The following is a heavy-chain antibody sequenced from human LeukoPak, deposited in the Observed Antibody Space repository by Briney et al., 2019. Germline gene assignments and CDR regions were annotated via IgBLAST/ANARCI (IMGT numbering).Heavy chain of an antibody. CDR3: VKVKYCSGGSCYGSYGMDV. V-gene: IGHV3-64D*06. CDR2: ISSNGGST. CDR1: GFTFSSYA. D-gene: IGHD2-15*01. Sequence: GGSLRLSCAASGFTFSSYAMHWVRQAPGKGLEYVSAISSNGGSTYYADSVKGRFTISRDNSKNTLYLQMSSLRAEDTAVYYCVKVKYCSGGSCYGSYGMDVWGKGTTVTVS. J-gene: IGHJ6*04.